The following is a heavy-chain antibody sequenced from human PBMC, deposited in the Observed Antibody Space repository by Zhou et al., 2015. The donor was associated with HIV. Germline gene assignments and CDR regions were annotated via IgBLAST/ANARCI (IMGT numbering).Heavy chain of an antibody. CDR2: INPNSGGT. D-gene: IGHD2-21*02. CDR1: GYTFTGYY. Sequence: QVQLVQSGAEVKKPGASVKVSCKASGYTFTGYYMHWVRQAPGQGLEWMGWINPNSGGTNYAQKFQGRVTMTRDTSISTAYMELSRLRSDDTAVYYCARGGNPGGGGDYFYYYYGMDVWGQGTTVTVSS. V-gene: IGHV1-2*02. J-gene: IGHJ6*02. CDR3: ARGGNPGGGGDYFYYYYGMDV.